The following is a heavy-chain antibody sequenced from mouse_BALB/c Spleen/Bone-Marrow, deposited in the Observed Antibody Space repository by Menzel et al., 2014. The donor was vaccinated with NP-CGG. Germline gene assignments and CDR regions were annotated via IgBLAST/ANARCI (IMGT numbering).Heavy chain of an antibody. D-gene: IGHD2-4*01. CDR3: ARKSQRAYDSMNY. Sequence: VQLQQSGPELVKPGASVRISCKASGYTFTSYYIHWVKQRPGQGLEWIGWIYPGDFNTKYNEKFKGKARLTADKSSSTAYMQLSSLTSEDSAVYFCARKSQRAYDSMNYWGPGTSVTVSS. CDR1: GYTFTSYY. J-gene: IGHJ4*01. V-gene: IGHV1S56*01. CDR2: IYPGDFNT.